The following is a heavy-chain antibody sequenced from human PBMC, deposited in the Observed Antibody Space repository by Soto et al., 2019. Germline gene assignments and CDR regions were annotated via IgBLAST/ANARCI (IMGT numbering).Heavy chain of an antibody. CDR3: AKVPVAGKVQYYYMDV. D-gene: IGHD6-19*01. V-gene: IGHV3-23*01. CDR1: GFTFSSYA. Sequence: GGSLRLSCAASGFTFSSYAMSWVRQAPGKGLEWVSAISGSGGSTYYADSVKGRFTISRDNSKNTLYLQMNSLRAEDTAVYYCAKVPVAGKVQYYYMDVWGKGTTVTVSS. J-gene: IGHJ6*03. CDR2: ISGSGGST.